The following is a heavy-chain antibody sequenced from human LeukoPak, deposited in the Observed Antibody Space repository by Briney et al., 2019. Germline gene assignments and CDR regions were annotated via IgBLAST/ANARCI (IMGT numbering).Heavy chain of an antibody. V-gene: IGHV4-59*08. Sequence: SETLSLTCTVSGASISSYYRSWIRQPPGKGLEWIGYIYYSGSTYYNPSLKSRVTISVDTSKNQFSLKLSSVTAADTAVYYCARRRVHQPLDYWGQGTLVTVSS. D-gene: IGHD2-2*01. CDR2: IYYSGST. CDR1: GASISSYY. J-gene: IGHJ4*02. CDR3: ARRRVHQPLDY.